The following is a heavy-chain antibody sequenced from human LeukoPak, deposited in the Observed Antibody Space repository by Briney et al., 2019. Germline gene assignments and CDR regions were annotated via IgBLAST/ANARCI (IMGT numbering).Heavy chain of an antibody. CDR2: ISQDGSGK. Sequence: GGSLRLSCAASGFTFSSYWMTWARQAPGKGLEWVADISQDGSGKYYADSVKGRFTISRDNAENSLYLQMNSLRAEDTAVYYCARILRGGDFDYWGQGTLVTVSS. CDR3: ARILRGGDFDY. J-gene: IGHJ4*02. V-gene: IGHV3-7*01. CDR1: GFTFSSYW. D-gene: IGHD3-10*01.